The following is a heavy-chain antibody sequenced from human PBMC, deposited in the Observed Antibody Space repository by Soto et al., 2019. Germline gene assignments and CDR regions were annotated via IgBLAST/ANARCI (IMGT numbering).Heavy chain of an antibody. V-gene: IGHV3-74*01. CDR1: GFTFSSYW. CDR3: ARDPSADLGYCTNGVCYGYSGYDYWDY. CDR2: INSDGSST. Sequence: PGGSLRLSCAASGFTFSSYWMHWVRQAPGKGLVWVSRINSDGSSTSYADSVKGRFTISRDNAKNTLYLQLNSFRAEDTAVYYCARDPSADLGYCTNGVCYGYSGYDYWDYWGQGTLVTVSS. J-gene: IGHJ4*02. D-gene: IGHD2-8*01.